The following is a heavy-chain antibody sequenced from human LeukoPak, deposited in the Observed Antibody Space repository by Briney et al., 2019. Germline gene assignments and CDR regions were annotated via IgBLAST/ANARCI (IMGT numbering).Heavy chain of an antibody. CDR2: INSDGRST. Sequence: GGSLRLSCAASGFTFSSYWMHWARQAPGKGLVWVSRINSDGRSTSYADSVKGRFTISRDNAKNTLYLQMNSLRAEDTAVFYCARDRSGYSYGNWYFDLWGRGTLVTVSS. CDR3: ARDRSGYSYGNWYFDL. V-gene: IGHV3-74*01. D-gene: IGHD5-18*01. CDR1: GFTFSSYW. J-gene: IGHJ2*01.